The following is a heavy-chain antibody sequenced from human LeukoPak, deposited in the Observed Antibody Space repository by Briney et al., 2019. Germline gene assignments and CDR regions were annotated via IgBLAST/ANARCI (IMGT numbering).Heavy chain of an antibody. CDR2: IYYSGST. CDR3: ARLEMATTLFDY. V-gene: IGHV4-39*01. D-gene: IGHD5-24*01. J-gene: IGHJ4*02. Sequence: SETLSLTCTVSGGSISSSSYYWGWIRQPPGKGLEWIGCIYYSGSTYYNPSLKSRVTISVDTSKNQFSLKLSSVTAADTAVYYCARLEMATTLFDYWGQGTLVTVSS. CDR1: GGSISSSSYY.